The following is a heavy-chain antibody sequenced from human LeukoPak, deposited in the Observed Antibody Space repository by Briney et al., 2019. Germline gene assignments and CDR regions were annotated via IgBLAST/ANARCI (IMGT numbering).Heavy chain of an antibody. V-gene: IGHV4-34*01. CDR3: ARKSVDTAMDTALSH. J-gene: IGHJ4*02. D-gene: IGHD5-18*01. CDR2: INHSGST. Sequence: PSETLSLTCAVYGGSFSGYYWSWIRQPPGEGLEWIGEINHSGSTNYNPSLKSRVTISVATSKNQFSLKLSSVTAADTAVYYCARKSVDTAMDTALSHWGQGTLVTVSS. CDR1: GGSFSGYY.